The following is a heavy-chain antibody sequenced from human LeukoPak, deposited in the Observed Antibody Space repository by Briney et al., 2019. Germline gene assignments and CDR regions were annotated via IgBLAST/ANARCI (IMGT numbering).Heavy chain of an antibody. V-gene: IGHV3-30*03. CDR1: GFTFSSYG. D-gene: IGHD4-23*01. CDR2: ISYDGSNK. J-gene: IGHJ5*02. CDR3: ARDPDYGGNVWFDP. Sequence: PGGSLRLSCTASGFTFSSYGMHWVRQAPGKGLEWVAVISYDGSNKYYADSVKGRFTISRDNSKSTLYLQMNSLRAEDTAVYYCARDPDYGGNVWFDPWGQGTLVTVSS.